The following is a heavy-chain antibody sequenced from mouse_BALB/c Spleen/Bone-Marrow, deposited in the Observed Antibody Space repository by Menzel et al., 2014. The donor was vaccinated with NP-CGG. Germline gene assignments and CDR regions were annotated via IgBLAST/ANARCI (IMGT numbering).Heavy chain of an antibody. J-gene: IGHJ4*01. CDR3: ARWDTTAMDY. D-gene: IGHD1-1*01. V-gene: IGHV1-9*01. CDR2: ILPGRGST. CDR1: GYTFSSYW. Sequence: KSGAELMKPGASVKISCKATGYTFSSYWIEWVKQRPGHGLEWIGEILPGRGSTNYNEKFKGKATFTSDTSSNTAYMQLSSLTSEDSAVYDCARWDTTAMDYWGQGTSVTVSS.